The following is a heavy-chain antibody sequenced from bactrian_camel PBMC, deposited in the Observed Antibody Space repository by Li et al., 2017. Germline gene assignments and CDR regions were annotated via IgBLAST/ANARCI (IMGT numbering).Heavy chain of an antibody. CDR1: GFTFSSYY. CDR2: VYTGADSA. CDR3: AADHNCARTWWQDMGWLY. Sequence: VQLVESGGGLVQPGGSLRLSCATSGFTFSSYYMSWVRQAPGKGLEWVSSVYTGADSANYADSVRGRFTISKDNAENTLYLQLDSLKPEDTAVYYCAADHNCARTWWQDMGWLYWGQGTQVTVS. V-gene: IGHV3S19*01. J-gene: IGHJ4*01. D-gene: IGHD3*01.